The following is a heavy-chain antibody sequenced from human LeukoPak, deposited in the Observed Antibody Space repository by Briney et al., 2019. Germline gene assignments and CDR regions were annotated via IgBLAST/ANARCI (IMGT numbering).Heavy chain of an antibody. CDR1: GFTFSSYS. CDR2: ISSSSSYI. J-gene: IGHJ4*02. V-gene: IGHV3-21*01. D-gene: IGHD1-1*01. CDR3: ARDQGVSQWNDVVGFDY. Sequence: PGGSLRLSCAASGFTFSSYSMNWVRQAPGKGLEWVSSISSSSSYIYYADSVKGRFTISRDNAKNPLYLQMNSLRAEDTAVYYCARDQGVSQWNDVVGFDYWGQGTLVTVSS.